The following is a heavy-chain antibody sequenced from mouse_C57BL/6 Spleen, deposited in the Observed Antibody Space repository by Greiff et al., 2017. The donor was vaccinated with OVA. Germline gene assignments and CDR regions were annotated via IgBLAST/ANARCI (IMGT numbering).Heavy chain of an antibody. CDR2: IDPSDSYT. CDR1: GYTFTSYW. CDR3: ARGSYDYDGGEFDY. Sequence: QVQLQQPGAELVRPGTSVKLSCKASGYTFTSYWMHWVKQRPGQGLEWIGVIDPSDSYTNYNQKFKGKATLTVDTSSSTAYMQLSSLTSEYSAVYYCARGSYDYDGGEFDYWGQGTTLTVSS. D-gene: IGHD2-4*01. J-gene: IGHJ2*01. V-gene: IGHV1-59*01.